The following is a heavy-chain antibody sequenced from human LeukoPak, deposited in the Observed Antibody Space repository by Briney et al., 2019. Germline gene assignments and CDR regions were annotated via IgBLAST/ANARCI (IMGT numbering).Heavy chain of an antibody. V-gene: IGHV3-74*01. Sequence: GGSLRLSCAASGFTFRSYWMLWVRQAPGKGRVGGSRINRDGSSTSYAHSVKGRFTISRDNATNTLYLQMTSLRAEDTAVYYCARSSYYYYYMDVWGKGTTVTVSS. D-gene: IGHD2-2*01. CDR1: GFTFRSYW. J-gene: IGHJ6*03. CDR2: INRDGSST. CDR3: ARSSYYYYYMDV.